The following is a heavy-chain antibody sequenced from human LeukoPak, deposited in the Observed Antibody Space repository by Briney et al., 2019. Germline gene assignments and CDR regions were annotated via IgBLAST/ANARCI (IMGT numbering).Heavy chain of an antibody. J-gene: IGHJ3*02. CDR2: ISWNSGSI. V-gene: IGHV3-9*01. D-gene: IGHD2-2*01. Sequence: GGSLRLSCAASGFTFDDYAMHWVRQATGKGLEWVSGISWNSGSIGYADSVKGRFTISRDNAKNSLYLQMNSLRAEDTALYYCASYCSSTSCSDAFDIWGQGTMVTVSS. CDR3: ASYCSSTSCSDAFDI. CDR1: GFTFDDYA.